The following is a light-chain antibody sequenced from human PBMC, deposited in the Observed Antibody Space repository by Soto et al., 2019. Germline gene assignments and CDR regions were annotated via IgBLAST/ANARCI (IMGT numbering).Light chain of an antibody. CDR2: DVN. CDR1: SSDVGGSNY. J-gene: IGLJ2*01. V-gene: IGLV2-14*01. CDR3: SSYSTSNTAHVV. Sequence: QSALTQPASVSASPGQSITISCTGTSSDVGGSNYVSWYQQYPGKAPKLMIYDVNNRPSGVSNRFSGSKSGNTASLTISGLQAEDEADYYCSSYSTSNTAHVVFGGGTKLTVL.